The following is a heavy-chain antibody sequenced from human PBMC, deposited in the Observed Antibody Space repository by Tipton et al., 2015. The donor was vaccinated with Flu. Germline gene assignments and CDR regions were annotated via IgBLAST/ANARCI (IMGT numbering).Heavy chain of an antibody. CDR3: SRFAGGP. J-gene: IGHJ5*02. CDR1: GFPFSNFW. V-gene: IGHV3-7*03. CDR2: INQSGSEK. Sequence: SLRLSCAASGFPFSNFWMHWVRQTPGKGLEWVAHINQSGSEKGYVDSVKGRFTISRDHAKNSLYLQMNSLRVEDTAFYYCSRFAGGPWGQGTLVTVSS. D-gene: IGHD3-16*01.